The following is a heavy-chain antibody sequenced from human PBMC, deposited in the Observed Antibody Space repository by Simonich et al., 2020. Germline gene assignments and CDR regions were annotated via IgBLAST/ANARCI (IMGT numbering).Heavy chain of an antibody. CDR3: ARSTTGTTAFDI. V-gene: IGHV1-18*01. J-gene: IGHJ3*02. CDR1: GYTFTSYG. CDR2: ISADKGNT. D-gene: IGHD1-1*01. Sequence: QVQLVQSGAEVKKPGASVKVSCKASGYTFTSYGISWVRQAPGQGFEWMGWISADKGNTNYAQKLKGRVTMTTDTSTSTAYMELRSLRSDDTAVYYCARSTTGTTAFDIWGQGTMVTVSS.